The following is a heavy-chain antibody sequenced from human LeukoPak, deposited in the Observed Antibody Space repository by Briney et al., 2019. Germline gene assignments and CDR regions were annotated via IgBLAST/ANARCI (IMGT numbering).Heavy chain of an antibody. V-gene: IGHV4-4*07. J-gene: IGHJ4*02. CDR2: IYSSGST. CDR3: ARGTSGWPYYFDC. CDR1: GASISSYY. D-gene: IGHD6-19*01. Sequence: SETLSLTCTVSGASISSYYCSWIRQPAGKGLEWIGHIYSSGSTNYNPSLKSRITVSVATSKNQFSLKLSSVTAADTAVYYCARGTSGWPYYFDCWGQGTLVTVSS.